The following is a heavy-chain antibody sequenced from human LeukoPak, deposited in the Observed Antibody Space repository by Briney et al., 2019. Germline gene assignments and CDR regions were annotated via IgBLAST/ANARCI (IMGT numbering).Heavy chain of an antibody. CDR3: ARLTDTFY. D-gene: IGHD2-21*02. Sequence: GGSLRLSCAASGFTFDDYTMHWVRQAPGKGLEWVSLISWDGGSTYYADSVKGRFTISRDNSKNSLYLQMNSLRAEDTAVYYCARLTDTFYWGQGTLVTVSS. J-gene: IGHJ4*02. CDR2: ISWDGGST. V-gene: IGHV3-43*01. CDR1: GFTFDDYT.